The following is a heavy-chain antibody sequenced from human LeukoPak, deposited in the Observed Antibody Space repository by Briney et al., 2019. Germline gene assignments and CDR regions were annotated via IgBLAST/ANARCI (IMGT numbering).Heavy chain of an antibody. CDR2: MNPNSGNT. J-gene: IGHJ3*02. D-gene: IGHD3-3*01. V-gene: IGHV1-8*03. CDR3: ARNLGPYYDFWSGYPDAFDI. Sequence: ASVKVSCKASGYTFTSYDINLVRQATGQGLEWMGWMNPNSGNTGYAQKFQGRVTITRNTSISTAYMELSSLRSEDTAVYYCARNLGPYYDFWSGYPDAFDIWGQGTMVTVSS. CDR1: GYTFTSYD.